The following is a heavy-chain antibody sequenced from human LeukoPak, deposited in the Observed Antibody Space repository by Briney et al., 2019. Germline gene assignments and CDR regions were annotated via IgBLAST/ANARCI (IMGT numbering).Heavy chain of an antibody. CDR3: ARLAPYYDILTGYYLGYFDY. Sequence: PSETLSLTCTVSGGSISSYYWSWIRQPPGKGLEWIGYIYYSGSTNYNPSLKSRVTISVDTSKNQFSLKLSSVTAADTAVYYCARLAPYYDILTGYYLGYFDYWGQGTVVTVSS. CDR1: GGSISSYY. CDR2: IYYSGST. D-gene: IGHD3-9*01. V-gene: IGHV4-59*08. J-gene: IGHJ4*02.